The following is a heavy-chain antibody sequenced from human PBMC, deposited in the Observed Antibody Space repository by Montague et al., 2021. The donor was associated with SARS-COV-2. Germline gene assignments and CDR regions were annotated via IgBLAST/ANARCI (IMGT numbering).Heavy chain of an antibody. D-gene: IGHD3-9*01. Sequence: SLRLSCPASGFTFSSYGMTWVRQAPRKGLEWVSTISDSGGSTYYADSVKGRFTISRDNSKNTLYLQMNSLRAEDTAVYYCANRGVRYFDAQGVWYYFDYWGQGTLVTVSS. CDR3: ANRGVRYFDAQGVWYYFDY. CDR1: GFTFSSYG. J-gene: IGHJ4*02. V-gene: IGHV3-23*01. CDR2: ISDSGGST.